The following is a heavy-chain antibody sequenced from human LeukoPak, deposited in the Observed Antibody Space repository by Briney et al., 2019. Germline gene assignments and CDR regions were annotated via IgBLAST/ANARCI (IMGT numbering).Heavy chain of an antibody. D-gene: IGHD3-3*01. Sequence: PSETLSLTCTVSGGSISTGGYYWSWIRQHPGKGLEWIACIYYSGSTYYNPSLKSRITISVDTSKNQFSLKLSSVTAADTAVYYCARAPRFLEWLPNYYFDYWGQGTLVTVSS. CDR3: ARAPRFLEWLPNYYFDY. J-gene: IGHJ4*02. CDR2: IYYSGST. CDR1: GGSISTGGYY. V-gene: IGHV4-31*03.